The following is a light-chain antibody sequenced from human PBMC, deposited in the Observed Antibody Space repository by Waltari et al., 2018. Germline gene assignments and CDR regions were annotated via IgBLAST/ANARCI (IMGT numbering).Light chain of an antibody. CDR3: GTWDSSLSAGV. Sequence: QSVLTQPPSVSAAPGQKVTISCSGRSSTIGNNYVSWYQQLPGTAPKLLIYDNNKRPSGIPDRFSGSKSGTSATLGITGLQTGDEADYYCGTWDSSLSAGVFGGGTKLTVL. V-gene: IGLV1-51*01. CDR2: DNN. J-gene: IGLJ3*02. CDR1: SSTIGNNY.